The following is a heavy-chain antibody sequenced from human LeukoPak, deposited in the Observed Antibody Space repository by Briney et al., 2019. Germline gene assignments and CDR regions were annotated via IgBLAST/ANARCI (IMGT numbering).Heavy chain of an antibody. J-gene: IGHJ5*02. CDR1: GGSISSYY. CDR2: IYYSGST. Sequence: PSETLSLTCTVSGGSISSYYWSWIRQPPGRGLEWIGYIYYSGSTNYNPSLKSRVTISVDTSKNQFSLKLSSVTAADTAVYYCARHNPITIFGVVIISWFDPWGQGTLVTVSS. CDR3: ARHNPITIFGVVIISWFDP. V-gene: IGHV4-59*01. D-gene: IGHD3-3*01.